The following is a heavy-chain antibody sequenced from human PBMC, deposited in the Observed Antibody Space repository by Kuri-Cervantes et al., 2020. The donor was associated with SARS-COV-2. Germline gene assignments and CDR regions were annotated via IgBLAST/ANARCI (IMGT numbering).Heavy chain of an antibody. CDR2: INHSGST. J-gene: IGHJ6*02. CDR3: ARGRGSGSYNYYGMDV. V-gene: IGHV4-34*01. Sequence: ESLKISCAVYGGSFSGYYWSWIRQPPGKGLEWIGEINHSGSTNYNPSLKSRVTISVDTSKNQFSLKLSSVTAADTAVYYCARGRGSGSYNYYGMDVWGQGTTVTVSS. CDR1: GGSFSGYY. D-gene: IGHD3-10*01.